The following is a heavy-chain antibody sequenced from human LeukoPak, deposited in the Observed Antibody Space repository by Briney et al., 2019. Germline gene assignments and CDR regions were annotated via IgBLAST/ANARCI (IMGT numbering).Heavy chain of an antibody. V-gene: IGHV3-74*01. CDR3: ARSRGGSYHY. D-gene: IGHD3-16*02. Sequence: GGSLRLSCAASGFTFSNDWMHWVRQAPGKGLVWVSRINTDGSTTTYADSVKGRFTISRDNAKNTLYLQMNSLRVEDTAVYCCARSRGGSYHYWGQGTLVTVSS. CDR1: GFTFSNDW. CDR2: INTDGSTT. J-gene: IGHJ4*02.